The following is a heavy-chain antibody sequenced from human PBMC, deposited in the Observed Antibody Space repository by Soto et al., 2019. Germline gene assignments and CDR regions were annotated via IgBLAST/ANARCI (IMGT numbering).Heavy chain of an antibody. J-gene: IGHJ3*01. V-gene: IGHV5-10-1*01. CDR2: IDPSDSYI. CDR3: ARQVRYYDSSGYDYDAFDV. CDR1: GYTFSTSW. D-gene: IGHD3-22*01. Sequence: GECLKISCKGSGYTFSTSWISWVRQMPGKGLEWMGRIDPSDSYINYSPSFQGHVSISADKSISTAYLQWSSLKASDTAIYYCARQVRYYDSSGYDYDAFDVWGQGTKVTVSS.